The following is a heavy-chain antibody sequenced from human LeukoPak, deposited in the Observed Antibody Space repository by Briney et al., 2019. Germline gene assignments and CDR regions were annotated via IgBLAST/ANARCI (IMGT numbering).Heavy chain of an antibody. CDR1: GGSISSYY. D-gene: IGHD4-23*01. CDR2: IYHSGST. Sequence: ASETLSLTCTVSGGSISSYYWSWIRQPPGKGLEWIGYIYHSGSTNYNPSLKSRVTISVDTSKNQFSLKLSSVTAADTAVYYCARADYGGNSATLDYWGQGTLVTVSS. V-gene: IGHV4-59*01. CDR3: ARADYGGNSATLDY. J-gene: IGHJ4*02.